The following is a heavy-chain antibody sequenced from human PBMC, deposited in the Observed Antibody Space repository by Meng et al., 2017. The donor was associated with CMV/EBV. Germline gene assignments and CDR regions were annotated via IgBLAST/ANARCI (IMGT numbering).Heavy chain of an antibody. J-gene: IGHJ3*02. V-gene: IGHV3-11*01. D-gene: IGHD3-3*01. CDR3: ARHLAAIFGVDAFDI. Sequence: GESLKISCAASGFTFSDYYMSWIRQAPGKGLEWVSYISSSGSTIYYADSVKGRFTISRDNAKNSLYLQMNSLRAEDTAVYYCARHLAAIFGVDAFDIWGQGKMV. CDR2: ISSSGSTI. CDR1: GFTFSDYY.